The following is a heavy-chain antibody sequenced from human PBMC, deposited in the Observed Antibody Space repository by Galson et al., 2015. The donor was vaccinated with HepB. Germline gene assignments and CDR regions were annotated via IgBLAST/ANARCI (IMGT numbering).Heavy chain of an antibody. CDR3: TTVSKYYDFWSGVTYYYYYYMDV. CDR2: IIPIFGTA. V-gene: IGHV1-69*13. Sequence: SVKVSCKASGGTFSSYAISWVRQAPGQGLEWMGGIIPIFGTANYAQKFQGRVTITADESTSTAYMELSSLRSEDTAVYYCTTVSKYYDFWSGVTYYYYYYMDVWGKGTTVTVSS. J-gene: IGHJ6*03. CDR1: GGTFSSYA. D-gene: IGHD3-3*01.